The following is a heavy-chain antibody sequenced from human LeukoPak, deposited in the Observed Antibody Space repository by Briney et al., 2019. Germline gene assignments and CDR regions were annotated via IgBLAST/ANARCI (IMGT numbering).Heavy chain of an antibody. J-gene: IGHJ3*02. CDR1: GYSFTGHW. CDR3: ARYGKSGTYSHGFDI. V-gene: IGHV5-51*01. D-gene: IGHD3-10*01. CDR2: IYPGDSDT. Sequence: RESLKISCEAFGYSFTGHWIGWVRQMPGRGLEFMGTIYPGDSDTRYSPSFEGRVTISVDKSTNTAYLQWSGLKASDTAMYYCARYGKSGTYSHGFDIWGQGTMVFVSS.